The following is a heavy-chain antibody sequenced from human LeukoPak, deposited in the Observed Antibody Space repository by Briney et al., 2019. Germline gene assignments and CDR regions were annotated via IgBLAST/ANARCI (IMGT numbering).Heavy chain of an antibody. D-gene: IGHD6-6*01. CDR2: IYYSGST. Sequence: SETLSLTCTVSGGSISSSSYYWGWIRQPPGKGLEWIGSIYYSGSTYYNPSLKSRVTISVDTSKNQFSLKLSSVTAADTALYYCAKYQRGVGQLFFYYYMDVWGRGTTVTVSS. CDR3: AKYQRGVGQLFFYYYMDV. J-gene: IGHJ6*03. V-gene: IGHV4-39*01. CDR1: GGSISSSSYY.